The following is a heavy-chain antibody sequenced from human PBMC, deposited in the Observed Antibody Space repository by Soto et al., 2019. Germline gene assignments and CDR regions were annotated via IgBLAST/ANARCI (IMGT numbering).Heavy chain of an antibody. V-gene: IGHV4-31*03. D-gene: IGHD4-17*01. J-gene: IGHJ1*01. CDR3: ARDSGAPTVTTHFQH. CDR2: IYYSGST. Sequence: QVQLQESGPGLVKPSQTLSLTCTVSGGSISSGGYYWSWIRQHPGKGLEWIGYIYYSGSTYYNPSLKSRVTISVDPSKNPFSLKLSSVTAADTAVYYCARDSGAPTVTTHFQHWGQGTLVTVSS. CDR1: GGSISSGGYY.